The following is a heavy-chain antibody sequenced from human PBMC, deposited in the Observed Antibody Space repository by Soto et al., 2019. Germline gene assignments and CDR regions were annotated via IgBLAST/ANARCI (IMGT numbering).Heavy chain of an antibody. D-gene: IGHD2-15*01. CDR1: GYTFTSYY. Sequence: QVQLVQSGAEVKKPGASVKVSCKASGYTFTSYYMHWVRQAPGQGLEWMGIINPSGGSTSYAQKCQGRVTMTSDTSTGTVYMELSSLRSEDTAVYYCATTRRGYCSGGSCYNLDYWGQGTLVTVSS. CDR2: INPSGGST. V-gene: IGHV1-46*01. J-gene: IGHJ4*02. CDR3: ATTRRGYCSGGSCYNLDY.